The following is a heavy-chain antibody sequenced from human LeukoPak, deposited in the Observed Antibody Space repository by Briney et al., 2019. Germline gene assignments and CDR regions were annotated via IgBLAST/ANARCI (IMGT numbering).Heavy chain of an antibody. CDR1: GGSISSGGYY. V-gene: IGHV4-31*03. J-gene: IGHJ3*02. CDR2: IYYSGST. D-gene: IGHD4-17*01. Sequence: NPSETLSLTCTVSGGSISSGGYYWSWIRQHPGKGLEWIGCIYYSGSTYYNPSLKSRVTISVDTSKNQFSLKLSSVTAADTAVYYCARDRDYGDYVDAFDIWGQGTMVTVSS. CDR3: ARDRDYGDYVDAFDI.